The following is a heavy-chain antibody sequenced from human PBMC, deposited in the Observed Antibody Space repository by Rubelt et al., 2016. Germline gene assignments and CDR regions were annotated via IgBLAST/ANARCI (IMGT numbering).Heavy chain of an antibody. D-gene: IGHD2-21*01. CDR3: ARASGVVIPFYY. V-gene: IGHV4-39*07. Sequence: QLQLQESGPGLVKPSETLSLTCTVSGGSISSSSYYWGWIRQPPGKGLEWIGSIYYGGSTYYNPSLKSRGTISVDTSKNQFSLKLSSVTAADTAVYYCARASGVVIPFYYWGQGTLVTVSS. CDR1: GGSISSSSYY. J-gene: IGHJ4*02. CDR2: IYYGGST.